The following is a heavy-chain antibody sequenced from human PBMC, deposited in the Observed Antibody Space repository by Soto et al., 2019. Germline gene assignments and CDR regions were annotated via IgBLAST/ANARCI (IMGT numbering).Heavy chain of an antibody. J-gene: IGHJ6*02. CDR1: GFTFSSYS. CDR3: ARSGVYYGMDV. V-gene: IGHV3-21*01. D-gene: IGHD3-10*01. Sequence: GGSLRLSCAASGFTFSSYSMNWVRQAPGKGLEWVSSISSSSRYIYYADSVKVRFTISRDNAKNSLYLQMISLRAEDTAVYYCARSGVYYGMDVWGQGTTVTVSS. CDR2: ISSSSRYI.